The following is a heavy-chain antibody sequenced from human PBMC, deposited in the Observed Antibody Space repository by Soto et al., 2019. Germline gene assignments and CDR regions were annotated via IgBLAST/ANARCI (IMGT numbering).Heavy chain of an antibody. CDR2: IYYSGST. D-gene: IGHD2-15*01. CDR3: ARDSPHCSGGSCSRFGAFDI. J-gene: IGHJ3*02. V-gene: IGHV4-59*01. Sequence: SETLSLTCTVSGGSISSYYCSWIRQPPGKGLEWIGYIYYSGSTTYNPSLKSRVTISVDTSKNQFSLKLSSVTAADTAVYYCARDSPHCSGGSCSRFGAFDIWGQGTMVTVSS. CDR1: GGSISSYY.